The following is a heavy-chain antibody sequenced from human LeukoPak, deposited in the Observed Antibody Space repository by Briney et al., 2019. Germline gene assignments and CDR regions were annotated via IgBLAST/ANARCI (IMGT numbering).Heavy chain of an antibody. D-gene: IGHD3-10*01. V-gene: IGHV4-39*01. CDR1: GGSTSSSSYY. CDR2: IYYSGST. J-gene: IGHJ4*02. Sequence: SETLSLTCTVSGGSTSSSSYYWGWIRQPPGKGLEWIGSIYYSGSTYYNPSLKSRVTISVDTSKNQFSLKLSSVTAADTAVYYCASQPVLLWFGESIPFDYWGQGTLVTVSS. CDR3: ASQPVLLWFGESIPFDY.